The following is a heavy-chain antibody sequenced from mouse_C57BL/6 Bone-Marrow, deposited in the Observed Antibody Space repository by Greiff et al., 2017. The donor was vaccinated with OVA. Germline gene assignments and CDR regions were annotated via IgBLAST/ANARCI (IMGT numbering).Heavy chain of an antibody. D-gene: IGHD4-1*01. CDR1: GYSFTGYY. CDR3: ARLCGTWFAY. J-gene: IGHJ3*01. CDR2: INPSTGGT. Sequence: DVKLQESGPELVKPGASVKISCKASGYSFTGYYMNWVKQSPEKSLEWIGEINPSTGGTTYNQKFKAKATLTVDKSSSTAYMQLKSLTSEDSAVYYCARLCGTWFAYWGQGTLVTVSA. V-gene: IGHV1-42*01.